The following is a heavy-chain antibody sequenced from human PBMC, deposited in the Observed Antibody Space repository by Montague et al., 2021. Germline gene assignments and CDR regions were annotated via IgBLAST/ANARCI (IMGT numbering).Heavy chain of an antibody. CDR2: ITLDGSST. CDR3: ARNLASAASGAFDI. Sequence: SLRLSCAASGFSFSSYWMHWVRQAPGKGLLWVSRITLDGSSTTFADSVKGRFTTSRDNAKATLYLQMNSLRVEDTAVYYCARNLASAASGAFDIWGQGTMDTVSS. D-gene: IGHD6-13*01. CDR1: GFSFSSYW. V-gene: IGHV3-74*01. J-gene: IGHJ3*02.